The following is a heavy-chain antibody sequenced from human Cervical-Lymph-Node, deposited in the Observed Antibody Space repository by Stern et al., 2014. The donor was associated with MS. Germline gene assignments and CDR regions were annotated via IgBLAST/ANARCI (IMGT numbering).Heavy chain of an antibody. CDR2: ISAYNGNT. CDR3: AKSPYDYSNYADYYGMDV. Sequence: QVQLVESGAEVKKPGASVKVSCKASGYTFTSYGISWVRQAPGQGIEWMGWISAYNGNTNYAQKLQGRVTMTTDTSTSTAYMELRSLRSDDTAVYYCAKSPYDYSNYADYYGMDVWGQGTTVTVSS. J-gene: IGHJ6*02. D-gene: IGHD4-11*01. CDR1: GYTFTSYG. V-gene: IGHV1-18*04.